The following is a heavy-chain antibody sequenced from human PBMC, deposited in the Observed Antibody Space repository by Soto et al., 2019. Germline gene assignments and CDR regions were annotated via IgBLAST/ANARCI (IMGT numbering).Heavy chain of an antibody. J-gene: IGHJ6*02. CDR1: GYSFTSYW. Sequence: PGESLKISCKGSGYSFTSYWIGWVRQMPGKGLEWMGIIYPGDSDTRYSPSFQGQVTISADKSISTAYLQWSSLKASDTAMYYCARNSAGPGIAAAGPYYYYGMDVWGQGTTVTVSS. V-gene: IGHV5-51*01. CDR3: ARNSAGPGIAAAGPYYYYGMDV. CDR2: IYPGDSDT. D-gene: IGHD6-13*01.